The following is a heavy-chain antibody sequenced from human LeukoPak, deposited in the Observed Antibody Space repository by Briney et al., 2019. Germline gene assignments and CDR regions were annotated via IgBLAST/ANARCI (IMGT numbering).Heavy chain of an antibody. J-gene: IGHJ4*02. V-gene: IGHV1-18*01. CDR1: GYTFSTYG. Sequence: ASVKVSCKASGYTFSTYGITWVRQAPGQGLEWMGWISGHQGNTKYAQNFQGRVTMTTDTSTSTAYMDLRSLRSDDTAIYFCARSDLATITAGPFEYWGQRTLVAVSS. D-gene: IGHD5-24*01. CDR3: ARSDLATITAGPFEY. CDR2: ISGHQGNT.